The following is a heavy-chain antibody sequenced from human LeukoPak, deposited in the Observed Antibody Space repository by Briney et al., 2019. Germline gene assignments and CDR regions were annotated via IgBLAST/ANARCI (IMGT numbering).Heavy chain of an antibody. D-gene: IGHD5-12*01. CDR3: AKDHKNFKWPFDY. Sequence: GGSLRLSCAASGFSFSSYWMHWVRQAPGKGLEWVSAISGSGGSTYYADSVKGRFTISRDNSKNTLYLQMNSLRAEDTAVYYCAKDHKNFKWPFDYWGQGTLVTVSS. CDR1: GFSFSSYW. CDR2: ISGSGGST. J-gene: IGHJ4*02. V-gene: IGHV3-23*01.